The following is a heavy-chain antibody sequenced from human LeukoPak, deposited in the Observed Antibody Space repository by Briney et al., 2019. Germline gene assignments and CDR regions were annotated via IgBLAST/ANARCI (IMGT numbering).Heavy chain of an antibody. V-gene: IGHV3-23*01. CDR1: GFTFSSYA. D-gene: IGHD1-20*01. CDR2: ISGSGGKT. CDR3: ARDNWSQPMYYFDC. J-gene: IGHJ4*02. Sequence: GGSLRLSCAASGFTFSSYAMSWVRQAPGKGLEWVSAISGSGGKTYYADSVKGRFTISRDNAKNSLYLQMNSLRADDTAVYYCARDNWSQPMYYFDCWGQGTLVTVSS.